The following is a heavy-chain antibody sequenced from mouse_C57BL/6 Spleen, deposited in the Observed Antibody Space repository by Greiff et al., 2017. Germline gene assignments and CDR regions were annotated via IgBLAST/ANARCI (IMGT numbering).Heavy chain of an antibody. D-gene: IGHD1-1*01. CDR1: GYTFTSYW. CDR3: ARLLRYFDV. V-gene: IGHV1-55*01. J-gene: IGHJ1*03. Sequence: QVQLKQPGAELVKPGASVKMSCKASGYTFTSYWITWVKQRPGQGLEWIGDIYPGSGSTNYNEKFKSKATLTGDTSSSTAYMQLSSLTSEDSAVYYCARLLRYFDVWGTGTTVTVSS. CDR2: IYPGSGST.